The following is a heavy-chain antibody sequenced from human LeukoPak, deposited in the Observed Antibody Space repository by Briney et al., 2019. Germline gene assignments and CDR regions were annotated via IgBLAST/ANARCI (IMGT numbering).Heavy chain of an antibody. V-gene: IGHV3-30*04. CDR3: ARDRDSYCSSTSCYGDAFDI. Sequence: QAGGSLRLSCAASGFTFSSYAMHWVRQAPGKGLEWVAVISYDGSNKYYADSVKGRFTISRDNSKNTLYLQMSSLRAEDTAVYYCARDRDSYCSSTSCYGDAFDIWGQGTMVTVSS. CDR1: GFTFSSYA. CDR2: ISYDGSNK. D-gene: IGHD2-2*01. J-gene: IGHJ3*02.